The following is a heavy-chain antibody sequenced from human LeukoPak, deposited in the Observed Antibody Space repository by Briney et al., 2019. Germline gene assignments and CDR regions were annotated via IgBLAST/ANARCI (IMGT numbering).Heavy chain of an antibody. CDR2: INQDGSEE. CDR1: GFTFSNYW. CDR3: VRDGGVSGYDLLDY. D-gene: IGHD5-12*01. V-gene: IGHV3-7*01. J-gene: IGHJ4*02. Sequence: GGSLRLSCAASGFTFSNYWMIWVRQAPGKGLEWVAHINQDGSEEHYIDSVKARFTISRDNAKNSLSLQMNSLRAEDTAVYYCVRDGGVSGYDLLDYWGQGTLVTVSS.